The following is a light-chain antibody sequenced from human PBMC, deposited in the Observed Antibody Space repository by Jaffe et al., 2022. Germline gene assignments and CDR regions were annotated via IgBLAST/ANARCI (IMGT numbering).Light chain of an antibody. CDR2: KDT. J-gene: IGLJ2*01. Sequence: SYEVTQPPSVSVSPGQTASITCSGDKLGDKYACWYQQKPGQSPVLVIYKDTKRPSGIPERFSGSNSGNTATLTISGTQAMDEADYYCQAWDSSTVVFGGGTKLTVL. V-gene: IGLV3-1*01. CDR1: KLGDKY. CDR3: QAWDSSTVV.